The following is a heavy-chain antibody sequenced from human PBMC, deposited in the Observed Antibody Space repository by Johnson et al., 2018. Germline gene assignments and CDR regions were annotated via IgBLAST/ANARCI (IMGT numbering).Heavy chain of an antibody. Sequence: QVQLQESGAEVKKPGSSVKVSCKASGGTFSSYAISWVRQAPGQGLEWMGGIIPIFGTANYAQKFQGRVTITAEESTSPAYMELSSLRSEDTAVYSCARPESANYYDSWDYCQHWGQGTLVTVSS. CDR1: GGTFSSYA. CDR2: IIPIFGTA. V-gene: IGHV1-69*01. CDR3: ARPESANYYDSWDYCQH. D-gene: IGHD3-22*01. J-gene: IGHJ1*01.